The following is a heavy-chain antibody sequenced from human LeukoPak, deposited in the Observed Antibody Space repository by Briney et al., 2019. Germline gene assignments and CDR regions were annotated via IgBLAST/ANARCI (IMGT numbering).Heavy chain of an antibody. J-gene: IGHJ3*02. CDR1: GLTFSNYT. CDR3: SKDPNGDYIGAFDM. V-gene: IGHV3-23*01. CDR2: IIVSGSRT. Sequence: GGSLRLSCAASGLTFSNYTMTWVRQAPGKGLEWVSSIIVSGSRTYYADSVKGRFTISRDNSKNTLYLQMNSLRAEDTALYYCSKDPNGDYIGAFDMCGPGTLVTVSS. D-gene: IGHD4-17*01.